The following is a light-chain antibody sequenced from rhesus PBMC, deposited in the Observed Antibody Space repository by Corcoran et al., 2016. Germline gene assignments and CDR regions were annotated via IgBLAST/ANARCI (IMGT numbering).Light chain of an antibody. CDR1: QSLLHSNGYTS. V-gene: IGKV2-78*01. Sequence: DIVMTQTPLSLSVTPGEPASISCRSSQSLLHSNGYTSLHWYLQKPGQSPQLLIYEFSNRAFGVPDGCRGSGSGTEFTLKSSRVEAEYVGVYYCEQTLQTWTFGQGTKVEIK. CDR3: EQTLQTWT. J-gene: IGKJ1*01. CDR2: EFS.